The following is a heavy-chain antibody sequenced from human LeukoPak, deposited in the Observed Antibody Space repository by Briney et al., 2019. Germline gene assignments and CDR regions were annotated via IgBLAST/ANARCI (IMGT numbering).Heavy chain of an antibody. CDR3: ARQIGMIAY. V-gene: IGHV4-59*08. Sequence: SETLSLTCTVSGGSISSYYWSWIRQPPGKGLEWIGYIYYSGSTNYNPSLKSRVTISVDTSKNQFSLKLSSVTAADTAVYYCARQIGMIAYWGQGILVTVSS. D-gene: IGHD3-10*01. CDR2: IYYSGST. CDR1: GGSISSYY. J-gene: IGHJ4*02.